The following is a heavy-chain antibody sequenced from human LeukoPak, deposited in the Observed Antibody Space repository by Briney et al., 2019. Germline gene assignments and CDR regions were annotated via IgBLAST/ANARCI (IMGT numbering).Heavy chain of an antibody. J-gene: IGHJ6*03. Sequence: GGSLRLSCAASGFTFSSYSMHWVRQAPGKGLESVSAIISNGGSTYYANSVKGRFTISRDNSKNTLYLQMGSLRVEDMAVYYCARVRMGATISDFYYYYMDVWGKGTTVTVSS. V-gene: IGHV3-64*01. D-gene: IGHD1-26*01. CDR1: GFTFSSYS. CDR2: IISNGGST. CDR3: ARVRMGATISDFYYYYMDV.